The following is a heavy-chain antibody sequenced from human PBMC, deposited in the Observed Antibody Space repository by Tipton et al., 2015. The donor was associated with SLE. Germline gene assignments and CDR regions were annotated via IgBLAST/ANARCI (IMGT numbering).Heavy chain of an antibody. CDR2: MSSSGDTI. Sequence: LSLTCSVYGGSFSDYYWSWIRQPPGKGLEWVSHMSSSGDTIYYADSVRGRFTISRDNAKNSLFLQMNSLRAEDTAVYYCARVPMPYSYADYWGQGTPVTVSS. V-gene: IGHV3-11*01. J-gene: IGHJ4*02. CDR1: GGSFSDYY. CDR3: ARVPMPYSYADY. D-gene: IGHD5-24*01.